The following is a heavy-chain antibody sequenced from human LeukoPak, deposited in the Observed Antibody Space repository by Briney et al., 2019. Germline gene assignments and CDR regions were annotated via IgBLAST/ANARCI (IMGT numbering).Heavy chain of an antibody. V-gene: IGHV3-7*01. CDR1: GFTFSNHW. J-gene: IGHJ6*02. CDR2: IKEDGSRK. D-gene: IGHD3-22*01. CDR3: AKDKSVFPLKPGYYYADYYYGMDV. Sequence: QAGGSLRLSCAASGFTFSNHWMNWVRQAPGKGLEWVANIKEDGSRKFYVDSVKGRFTISRDNAKNSLYLQLISLRVEDTGVYYCAKDKSVFPLKPGYYYADYYYGMDVWGQGTTVTVSS.